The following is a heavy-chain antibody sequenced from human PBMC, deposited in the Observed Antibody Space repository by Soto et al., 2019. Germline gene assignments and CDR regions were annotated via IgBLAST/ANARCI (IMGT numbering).Heavy chain of an antibody. Sequence: EVQLVESGGDLVQPGGSLRLSCAASGFTFSYYWMHWVRQPPGKGLVWVSRIHSDGSATTYADSVKGRFTISRDNAKNTLYLQMNSLTAEDTAVYYCARGDRGAFDDWGQGTLVTVSS. CDR1: GFTFSYYW. CDR2: IHSDGSAT. D-gene: IGHD3-10*01. J-gene: IGHJ4*02. CDR3: ARGDRGAFDD. V-gene: IGHV3-74*01.